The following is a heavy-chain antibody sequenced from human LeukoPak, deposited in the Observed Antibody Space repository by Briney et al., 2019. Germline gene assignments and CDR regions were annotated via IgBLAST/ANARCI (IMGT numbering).Heavy chain of an antibody. D-gene: IGHD3-22*01. CDR3: ARRIVVLDAFDI. V-gene: IGHV4-39*01. Sequence: SETLSLTCSVSGGLITSTIHYWAWIRQPPGQGLEWIASIYYNGITYYNASLESRVTMSVDASRNQFSLRLSSVTAADTAVYYCARRIVVLDAFDIWGQGTMVTVSS. CDR2: IYYNGIT. CDR1: GGLITSTIHY. J-gene: IGHJ3*02.